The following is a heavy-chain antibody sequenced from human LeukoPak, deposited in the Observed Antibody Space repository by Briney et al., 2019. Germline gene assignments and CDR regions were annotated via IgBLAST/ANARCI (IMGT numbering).Heavy chain of an antibody. CDR1: GYTFTNYY. CDR3: AREELNQYYFDY. Sequence: GASVKVSCKTSGYTFTNYYMHWVRQAPGQGLEWMGWINPNSGGTSYAQKFQGRVTMTRDTSISTAYMELSRLRSDDTAVYYCAREELNQYYFDYWGQGTLVTVSS. CDR2: INPNSGGT. V-gene: IGHV1-2*02. D-gene: IGHD1-7*01. J-gene: IGHJ4*02.